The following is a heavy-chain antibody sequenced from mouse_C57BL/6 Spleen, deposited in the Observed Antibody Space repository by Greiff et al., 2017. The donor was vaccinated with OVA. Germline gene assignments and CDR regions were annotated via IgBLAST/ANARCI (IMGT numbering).Heavy chain of an antibody. CDR2: INPSSGYT. V-gene: IGHV1-4*01. D-gene: IGHD1-1*01. CDR1: GYTFTSYT. CDR3: ARSTTVVATGDY. J-gene: IGHJ2*01. Sequence: VQLQQSGAELARPGASVKMSCKASGYTFTSYTMHWVKQRPGQGLEWIGYINPSSGYTKYNQKFKDKATLTADKSSSTAYMQLSSLTSEDSAVYYGARSTTVVATGDYWGQGTTLTVSS.